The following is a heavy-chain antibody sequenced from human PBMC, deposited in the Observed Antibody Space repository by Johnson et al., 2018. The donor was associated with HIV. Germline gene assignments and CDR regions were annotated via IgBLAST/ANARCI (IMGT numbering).Heavy chain of an antibody. V-gene: IGHV3-53*01. Sequence: VQLVESGGGLIQPGGSLRLSCAASGFTVSSNYMSWVRQAPGKGLVWVSVIYSGGSTYYADSVKGRSTISRDNAKNSLYLQMNSLRAEDTAVYFCVRDRGTVVIWSDAFDMWGQGTLVTVSS. D-gene: IGHD3-22*01. CDR1: GFTVSSNY. J-gene: IGHJ3*02. CDR2: IYSGGST. CDR3: VRDRGTVVIWSDAFDM.